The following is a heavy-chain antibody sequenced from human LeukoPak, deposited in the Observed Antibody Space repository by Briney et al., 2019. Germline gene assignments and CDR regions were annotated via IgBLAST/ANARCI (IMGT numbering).Heavy chain of an antibody. Sequence: ASVSVSFTASGYTFTIYYMHWVRQAPGQGRERMGVINPSGGSTSYAQKFQGRVTINRDMARSKVYMEVSSLRSEDTAVYYCARERVVGATRPFDYWGQGTLVTVSS. CDR3: ARERVVGATRPFDY. CDR2: INPSGGST. J-gene: IGHJ4*02. CDR1: GYTFTIYY. D-gene: IGHD1-26*01. V-gene: IGHV1-46*01.